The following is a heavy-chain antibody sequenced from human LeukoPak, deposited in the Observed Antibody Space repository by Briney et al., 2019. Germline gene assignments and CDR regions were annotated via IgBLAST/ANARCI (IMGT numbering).Heavy chain of an antibody. D-gene: IGHD3-10*01. CDR3: ARSVRGDYYYYGMDA. CDR1: GGTFSSYA. CDR2: IIPIFGTA. Sequence: ASVKVSCKASGGTFSSYATSWVRQAPGQGLEWMGGIIPIFGTANYAQKFQGRVTITADESTSTAYMELSSLRSEDTAVYYCARSVRGDYYYYGMDAWGQGTTVTVSS. J-gene: IGHJ6*02. V-gene: IGHV1-69*13.